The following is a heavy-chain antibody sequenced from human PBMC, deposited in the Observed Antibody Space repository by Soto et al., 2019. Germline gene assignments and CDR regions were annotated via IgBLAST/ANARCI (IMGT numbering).Heavy chain of an antibody. CDR2: IKSKTDGGTT. Sequence: GGSLRLSCAASGFTFSNAWMSWVRQAPGKGLEWVGRIKSKTDGGTTDYAAPVKGRFTISRDDSKNTLYLQMNSLKTEDTAVYYCTTWGIAAAGTIDYWGQGTLVTVSS. CDR3: TTWGIAAAGTIDY. D-gene: IGHD6-13*01. J-gene: IGHJ4*02. CDR1: GFTFSNAW. V-gene: IGHV3-15*01.